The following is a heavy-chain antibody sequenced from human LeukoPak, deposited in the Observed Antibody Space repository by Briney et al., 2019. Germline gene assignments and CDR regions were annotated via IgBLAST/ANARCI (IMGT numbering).Heavy chain of an antibody. J-gene: IGHJ4*02. Sequence: PGGSLRLSCAASGFTFSNYCMHWVRQAPGKGPEWVAVISYDGSNKNHADSVKGRFSISRDNSKNTLYLQMNSLRAEDTAVYYCAKPTPVLSAAMAGSEYWGQGTLVTVSS. D-gene: IGHD2-2*01. CDR1: GFTFSNYC. V-gene: IGHV3-30*18. CDR3: AKPTPVLSAAMAGSEY. CDR2: ISYDGSNK.